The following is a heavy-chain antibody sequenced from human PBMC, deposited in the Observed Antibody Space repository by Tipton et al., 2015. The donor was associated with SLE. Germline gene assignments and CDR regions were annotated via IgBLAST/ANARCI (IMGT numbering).Heavy chain of an antibody. CDR2: IYHSGST. Sequence: GLVKPSETLSLTCAVYGGSFSGYYWSWIRQPPGKGLEWVASIYHSGSTYYNPSLRSRVTISVDTSKNQFSLKLRSVTAADTAIYYCSTGGAGYWGQGTLVTVSS. D-gene: IGHD6-19*01. CDR1: GGSFSGYY. V-gene: IGHV4-34*01. CDR3: STGGAGY. J-gene: IGHJ4*02.